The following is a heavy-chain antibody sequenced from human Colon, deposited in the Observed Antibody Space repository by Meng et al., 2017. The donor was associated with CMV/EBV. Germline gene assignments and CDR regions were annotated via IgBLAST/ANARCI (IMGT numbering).Heavy chain of an antibody. CDR1: GGSLSGYY. V-gene: IGHV4-34*01. CDR3: ARGLYGSGRHQIDY. Sequence: GEVKAWGAGLLKPSETMSLTCAVYGGSLSGYYWSWIRQPPGKGLEWIGEINHSGSTNYNPSLKSRFTISVDTSKNQFSLKLSSVTAADTAVYYCARGLYGSGRHQIDYWGQGTLVTVSS. J-gene: IGHJ4*02. CDR2: INHSGST. D-gene: IGHD3-10*01.